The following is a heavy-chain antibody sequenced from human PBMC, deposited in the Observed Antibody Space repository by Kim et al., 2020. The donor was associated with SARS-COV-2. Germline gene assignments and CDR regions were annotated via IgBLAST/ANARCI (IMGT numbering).Heavy chain of an antibody. CDR2: IQWGNE. D-gene: IGHD3-10*01. CDR1: GISLSTSEVG. CDR3: VHRRGSDWFDP. Sequence: SGPTLVKPTQTLTLTCTFSGISLSTSEVGVAWFRQTPGKALEWLALIQWGNERYRPSLKSRLTISKDISNTQVVLKMTNMDPVDTGTYYCVHRRGSDWFDPWGQGTLVTVSS. V-gene: IGHV2-5*02. J-gene: IGHJ5*02.